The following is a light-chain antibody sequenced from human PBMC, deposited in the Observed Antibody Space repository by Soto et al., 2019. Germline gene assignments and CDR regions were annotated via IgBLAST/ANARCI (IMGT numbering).Light chain of an antibody. CDR2: DAS. CDR1: QTVRNNY. J-gene: IGKJ1*01. V-gene: IGKV3-20*01. CDR3: HQYGNSPQT. Sequence: VLTQSLGTLSLSPGERATLSCRASQTVRNNYLAWYQQKPGQAPRLLIYDASSRATGIPDRFSGSGSGTVFTLTINILEPDDFAVYYCHQYGNSPQTFGQGTKVDIK.